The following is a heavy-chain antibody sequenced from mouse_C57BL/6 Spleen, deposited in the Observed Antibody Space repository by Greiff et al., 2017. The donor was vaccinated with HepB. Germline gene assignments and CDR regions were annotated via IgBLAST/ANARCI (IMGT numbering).Heavy chain of an antibody. CDR1: GFTFSSYA. V-gene: IGHV5S21*01. D-gene: IGHD1-1*01. CDR2: ISSGGDYI. J-gene: IGHJ1*03. CDR3: TRGVTTVVGDFDV. Sequence: EVKLEESGEGLVKPGGSLKLSCAASGFTFSSYAMSWVRQTPEKRLEWVAYISSGGDYIYYADTVKGRFTISRDNARNTLYLQMSSLKSEDTAMYYCTRGVTTVVGDFDVWGTGTTVTVSS.